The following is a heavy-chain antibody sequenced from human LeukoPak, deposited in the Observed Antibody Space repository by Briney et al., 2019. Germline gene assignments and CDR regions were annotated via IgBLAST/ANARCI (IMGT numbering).Heavy chain of an antibody. CDR3: AGRNYDSSGYYLSY. D-gene: IGHD3-22*01. CDR1: GFTFSTYG. CDR2: ISTSSSYI. J-gene: IGHJ4*02. V-gene: IGHV3-21*01. Sequence: MPGGSLRLSCAASGFTFSTYGMNWVRLAPGRGLKWVSSISTSSSYIYYADSVKGRFTISRDNAKNSLYLQMNSLRAEDTAVYYCAGRNYDSSGYYLSYWGQGTLVTVSS.